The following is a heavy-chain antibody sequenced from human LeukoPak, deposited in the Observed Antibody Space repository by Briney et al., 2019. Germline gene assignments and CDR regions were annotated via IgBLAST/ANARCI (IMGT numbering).Heavy chain of an antibody. Sequence: GAAVKASCKASGYTFTSYYIHGVRQAPGQGLEGLGGILPSGGITTFAPRFPGRVTLTRDLSTSTVYMELSSLRSEDTAVYYCARGTSGSYYSWGQGTLVIVSS. CDR1: GYTFTSYY. D-gene: IGHD1-26*01. CDR3: ARGTSGSYYS. CDR2: ILPSGGIT. V-gene: IGHV1-46*01. J-gene: IGHJ4*02.